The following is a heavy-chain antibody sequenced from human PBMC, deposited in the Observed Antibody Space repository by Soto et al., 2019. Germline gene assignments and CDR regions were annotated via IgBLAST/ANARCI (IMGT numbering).Heavy chain of an antibody. D-gene: IGHD2-15*01. J-gene: IGHJ4*02. V-gene: IGHV3-43*02. CDR2: ISGDGGST. Sequence: GGSLRLSCAASGFTFDDYAMHWVRQAPGKGLEWVSLISGDGGSTYYADSVKGRFTISRDNSKNSLYLQMNSLRTEDTALYYCAKDTHALVTGYCSGGSCCPLDYWGQGTLVTVSS. CDR3: AKDTHALVTGYCSGGSCCPLDY. CDR1: GFTFDDYA.